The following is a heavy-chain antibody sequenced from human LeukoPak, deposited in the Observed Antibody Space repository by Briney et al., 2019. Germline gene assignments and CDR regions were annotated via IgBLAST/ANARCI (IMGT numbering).Heavy chain of an antibody. CDR1: GFTVNNNH. D-gene: IGHD1-26*01. Sequence: GGSLRLSCAASGFTVNNNHMSWIRQALGKGLEWVSLIQSGGSTHYADSVKGRFTISRDNSKNTLYLQMNSLRAEDTAVYYCARDGFLVGATRYHDYWGQGTLVTVSS. CDR3: ARDGFLVGATRYHDY. V-gene: IGHV3-66*01. CDR2: IQSGGST. J-gene: IGHJ4*02.